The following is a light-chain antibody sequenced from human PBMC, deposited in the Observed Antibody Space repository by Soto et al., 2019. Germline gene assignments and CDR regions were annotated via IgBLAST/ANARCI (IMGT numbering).Light chain of an antibody. J-gene: IGKJ5*01. CDR3: QQSYSTPPIT. CDR2: AAS. CDR1: QSISSY. V-gene: IGKV1-39*01. Sequence: DIQMTQSPSSLSASVGDRVTITCRASQSISSYLNWYQQKPGKAPQLLIYAASSLQSGVPSRFSGSGSGTDFTLTISSLQPEDFATYYCQQSYSTPPITVGQGTRLEIK.